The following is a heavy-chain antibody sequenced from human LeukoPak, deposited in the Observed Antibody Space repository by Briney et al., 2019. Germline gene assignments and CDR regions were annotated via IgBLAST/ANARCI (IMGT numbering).Heavy chain of an antibody. V-gene: IGHV3-21*01. CDR2: ISGSSDI. D-gene: IGHD3-22*01. Sequence: GGSLRLSCAASGFTFRSYTMNWVRQAPGKGLEWVSSISGSSDIYYADSVKGRFTISRDNAKNSLYLLMNSLRAEDTAVYYCATDSSGYYEAFDLWGQGTVVTVSS. CDR1: GFTFRSYT. CDR3: ATDSSGYYEAFDL. J-gene: IGHJ3*01.